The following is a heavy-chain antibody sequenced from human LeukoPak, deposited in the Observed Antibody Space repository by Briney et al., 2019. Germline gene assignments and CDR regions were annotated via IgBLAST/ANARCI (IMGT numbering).Heavy chain of an antibody. CDR3: AGLDIVVVPAAQFRGDAFDI. CDR1: GGSFSGYY. V-gene: IGHV4-34*01. CDR2: INHSGST. J-gene: IGHJ3*02. D-gene: IGHD2-2*01. Sequence: PSETLSLTCAVYGGSFSGYYWSWIRQPPGKGLEWIGEINHSGSTNYNPSLKSRVTISVDTSKNQFSLKLSSVTAADTAVYYCAGLDIVVVPAAQFRGDAFDIWGQGTMVTVSS.